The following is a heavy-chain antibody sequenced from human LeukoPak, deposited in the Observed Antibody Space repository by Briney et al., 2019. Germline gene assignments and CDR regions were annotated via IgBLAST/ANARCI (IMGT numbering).Heavy chain of an antibody. V-gene: IGHV1-2*02. CDR3: ARGGGSYLDY. CDR1: GGTLNSHI. J-gene: IGHJ4*02. D-gene: IGHD1-26*01. Sequence: ASVKVSCKTSGGTLNSHIFSWVRQAPGQGLEWMGWINPNSGGTNYAQKFQGRVTMTRDTSISTAYMELSRLRSDDTAVYYCARGGGSYLDYWGQGTLVTVSS. CDR2: INPNSGGT.